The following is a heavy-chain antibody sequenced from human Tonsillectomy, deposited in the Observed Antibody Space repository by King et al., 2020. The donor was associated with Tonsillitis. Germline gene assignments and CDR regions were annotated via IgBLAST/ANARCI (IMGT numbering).Heavy chain of an antibody. V-gene: IGHV3-15*01. J-gene: IGHJ4*02. CDR1: GFTFSNAW. CDR2: IKSKTDGGTT. Sequence: QLVQSGGGLVKPGGSLRLSCAASGFTFSNAWMSWVRQAPGKGLEWVGRIKSKTDGGTTDYAAPVKGRFTISRDDSKNTLYLQMNSLKTEDTAVYYCTTDPARRYFDWSGYYFDYWGQGTLVTVSS. D-gene: IGHD3-9*01. CDR3: TTDPARRYFDWSGYYFDY.